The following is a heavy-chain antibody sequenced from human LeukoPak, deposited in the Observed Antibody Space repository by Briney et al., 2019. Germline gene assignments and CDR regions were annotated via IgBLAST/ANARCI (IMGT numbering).Heavy chain of an antibody. J-gene: IGHJ4*02. Sequence: SETLSLTCTDSGGSISSYYWSWIRQPPGKGLEWIGYIYYSGSTNYNPSLKSRVTISVDKSKNQFSLKLSSVTAADTAVYYCARDRGGYDSSGYYYVLDYWGQGTLVTVSS. D-gene: IGHD3-22*01. CDR1: GGSISSYY. CDR3: ARDRGGYDSSGYYYVLDY. CDR2: IYYSGST. V-gene: IGHV4-59*12.